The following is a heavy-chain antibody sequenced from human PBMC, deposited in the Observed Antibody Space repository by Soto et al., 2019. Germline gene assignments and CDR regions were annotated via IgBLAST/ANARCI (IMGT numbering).Heavy chain of an antibody. J-gene: IGHJ6*03. D-gene: IGHD3-10*01. CDR3: ARHTTMVRGSDYYYYMDV. V-gene: IGHV4-59*08. CDR2: IYYSGST. CDR1: GGSISSYY. Sequence: PSETLSLTCTVSGGSISSYYLSWIRQPPGKGLEWIGYIYYSGSTNYNPSLKSRVTISVDTSKNQFSLKLSSVTAADTAVYYCARHTTMVRGSDYYYYMDVWGKGTTVTVSS.